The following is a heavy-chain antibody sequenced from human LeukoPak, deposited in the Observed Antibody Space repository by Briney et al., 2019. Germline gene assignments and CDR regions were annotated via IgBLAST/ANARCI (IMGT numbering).Heavy chain of an antibody. CDR1: GFTFSNAW. Sequence: GGSLRLSCAASGFTFSNAWMSWVRQAPGKGLEWVANIKKDGSEKYYVDSVKGRFTMSRDNAQNSLYLHMNSLTAEDTAVYYCARDIAGVTRIYYLDYWGQGTLVTVSS. CDR3: ARDIAGVTRIYYLDY. D-gene: IGHD1-26*01. CDR2: IKKDGSEK. V-gene: IGHV3-7*01. J-gene: IGHJ4*02.